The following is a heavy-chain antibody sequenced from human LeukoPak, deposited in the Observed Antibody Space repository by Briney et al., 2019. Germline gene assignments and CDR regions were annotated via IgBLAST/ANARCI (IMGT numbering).Heavy chain of an antibody. CDR1: GFTLSVHG. Sequence: GGSLRLSCAASGFTLSVHGMHWVRQAPGKGLEYVAGVSYDGINKYYADSVKGRFTISRDISKNTLNLQMNSLRAEDTAVYYCARGIGHYDFYCDPWGQGTLVTVSS. V-gene: IGHV3-33*01. D-gene: IGHD3-3*01. J-gene: IGHJ5*02. CDR3: ARGIGHYDFYCDP. CDR2: VSYDGINK.